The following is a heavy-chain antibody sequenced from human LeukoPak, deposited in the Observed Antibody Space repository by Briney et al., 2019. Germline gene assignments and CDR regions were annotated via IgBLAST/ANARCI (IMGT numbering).Heavy chain of an antibody. J-gene: IGHJ4*02. CDR2: ISWNSGSI. D-gene: IGHD4-17*01. CDR1: GFTFDDYA. Sequence: GGSLRLSCAASGFTFDDYAMHWVRQAPGKGLEWVSGISWNSGSIGYADSVKGRFTISRDNAKDSLYLQMNSLRAEDTALYYCAKGTLHGDYLHFDYWGQGTLVTVSS. CDR3: AKGTLHGDYLHFDY. V-gene: IGHV3-9*01.